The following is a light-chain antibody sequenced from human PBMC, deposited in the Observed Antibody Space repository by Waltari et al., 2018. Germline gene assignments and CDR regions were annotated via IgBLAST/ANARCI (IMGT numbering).Light chain of an antibody. J-gene: IGKJ1*01. V-gene: IGKV3-11*01. CDR2: DAS. CDR3: QQRSNWWT. Sequence: ETVLTQSPATLSLSPGERAPLPCRASRSVGTYLDWYQHRPGQAPRLLIYDASKRATGIPARFSGSGSGTDFTLTITSLDPEDFAVYYCQQRSNWWTFGQGTKVEIK. CDR1: RSVGTY.